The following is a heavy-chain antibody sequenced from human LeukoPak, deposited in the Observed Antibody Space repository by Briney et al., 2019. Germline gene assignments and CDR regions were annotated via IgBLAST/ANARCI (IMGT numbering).Heavy chain of an antibody. V-gene: IGHV4-61*01. CDR1: GGSVSSGSYY. D-gene: IGHD6-13*01. J-gene: IGHJ4*02. CDR3: ARALKPIAAAGPDFDY. CDR2: IYYSGST. Sequence: SETLSLNCTVSGGSVSSGSYYWSWIRQPPGKGLEWIGYIYYSGSTNYNPSLKSRVTISVDTSKNQFSLKLSSVTAADTAVYYCARALKPIAAAGPDFDYWGQGTLVTVSS.